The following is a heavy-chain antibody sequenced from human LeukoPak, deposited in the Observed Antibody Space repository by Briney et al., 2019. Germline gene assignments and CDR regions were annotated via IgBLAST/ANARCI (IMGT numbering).Heavy chain of an antibody. CDR3: ARSLRRDCDSTSCWAALDI. CDR1: GFSFSDYY. CDR2: ISGSTAYT. V-gene: IGHV3-11*03. Sequence: GGSLRLSCAASGFSFSDYYTSWIRQAPGKGLEWVSYISGSTAYTNYADSVKGRFTISRDNAKNSLYLQMNSLRAEDTAVYYCARSLRRDCDSTSCWAALDIWGQGTMVTVSS. J-gene: IGHJ3*02. D-gene: IGHD2-2*01.